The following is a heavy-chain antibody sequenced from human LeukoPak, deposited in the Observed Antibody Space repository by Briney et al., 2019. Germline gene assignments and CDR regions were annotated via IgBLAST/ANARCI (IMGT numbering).Heavy chain of an antibody. D-gene: IGHD1-1*01. CDR1: GGTFSSYA. CDR2: IIPIFGTA. CDR3: ARGNLERGYFDY. J-gene: IGHJ4*02. Sequence: GASVKVSCKASGGTFSSYAISWVRQAPGQGLEWMGRIIPIFGTANYAQKFQGRVTITTDESTSTAYMELSSVRSEDTAVYYCARGNLERGYFDYWGQGTLVTVSS. V-gene: IGHV1-69*05.